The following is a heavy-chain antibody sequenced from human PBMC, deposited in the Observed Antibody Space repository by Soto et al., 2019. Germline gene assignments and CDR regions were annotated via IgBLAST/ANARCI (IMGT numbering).Heavy chain of an antibody. J-gene: IGHJ4*02. CDR1: GFTFSSYA. CDR3: AKARATYYYGSGPFDY. Sequence: GGSLRLSCAASGFTFSSYAMNWVRQAPGKGLEWVSAISGSGGSTYYAESVKGRFTISRDNSKKKLYLQMNSLRAEDTALYYCAKARATYYYGSGPFDYWGQGTLVTVSS. D-gene: IGHD3-10*01. CDR2: ISGSGGST. V-gene: IGHV3-23*01.